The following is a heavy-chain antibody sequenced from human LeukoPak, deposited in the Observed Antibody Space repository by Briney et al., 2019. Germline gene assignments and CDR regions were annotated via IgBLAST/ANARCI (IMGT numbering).Heavy chain of an antibody. CDR2: IYSGGST. Sequence: GGSLRLSCAASGFTVSSNYMSWVRQAPGKGLEWVSVIYSGGSTYYADSVKGRFTISRDNSKNTLYLQMNSLRAEDTAVYYCAREQPGYCSSTSCDAFDIWGQGTMVTVSS. V-gene: IGHV3-53*01. D-gene: IGHD2-2*01. CDR1: GFTVSSNY. CDR3: AREQPGYCSSTSCDAFDI. J-gene: IGHJ3*02.